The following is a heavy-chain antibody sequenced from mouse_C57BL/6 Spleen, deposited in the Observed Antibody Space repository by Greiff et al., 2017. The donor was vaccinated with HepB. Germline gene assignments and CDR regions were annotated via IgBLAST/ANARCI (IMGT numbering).Heavy chain of an antibody. D-gene: IGHD6-1*01. V-gene: IGHV5-9*01. J-gene: IGHJ3*01. CDR1: GFTFSSYT. Sequence: EVKLVESGGGLVKPGGSLKLSCAASGFTFSSYTMCWVRQTPGKRLEWVATISGGGGNTYYPDSVKGRFTISGDKAKNTLYLQLSGLRSEDTALYCCARHQLALAYWGQGTLVTVSA. CDR3: ARHQLALAY. CDR2: ISGGGGNT.